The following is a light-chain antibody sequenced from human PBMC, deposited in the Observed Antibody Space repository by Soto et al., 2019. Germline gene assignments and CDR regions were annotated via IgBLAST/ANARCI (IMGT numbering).Light chain of an antibody. CDR3: KQYNQWLT. CDR1: QNVFNN. Sequence: EIVVTQSPVTLSVSPGETATLSCRASQNVFNNLAWYQVKPGQAPRLLIYGASTRATGIPVRFSGSGSGTDFTLTIHSLQSEDFAVYHCKQYNQWLTFGGGTKVEIK. CDR2: GAS. J-gene: IGKJ4*01. V-gene: IGKV3-15*01.